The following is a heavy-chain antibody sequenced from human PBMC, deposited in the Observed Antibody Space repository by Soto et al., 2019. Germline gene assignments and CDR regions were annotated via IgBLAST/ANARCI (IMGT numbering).Heavy chain of an antibody. CDR2: ITNSGSDT. CDR1: GFTFTDYY. CDR3: ARDRLTYDSTRRWFDP. V-gene: IGHV3-11*06. J-gene: IGHJ5*02. Sequence: PGGSLRLSCAASGFTFTDYYMSWIRQAPGKGLEWVSYITNSGSDTNYADSVKGRFTISRDNAKNSLYLQMNNLRAEDTAVYYCARDRLTYDSTRRWFDPWGQGTLVTVSS. D-gene: IGHD3-22*01.